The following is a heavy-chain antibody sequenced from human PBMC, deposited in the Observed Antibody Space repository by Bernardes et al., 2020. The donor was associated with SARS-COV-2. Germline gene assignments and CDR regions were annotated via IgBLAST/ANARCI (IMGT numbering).Heavy chain of an antibody. J-gene: IGHJ6*02. CDR1: GYTFSSFW. V-gene: IGHV3-74*01. Sequence: GGSLRLSCAASGYTFSSFWMHWVRQAPGKGLVWVSRIDNYGSTINYADSVKGRFTISRDNAKNLVFLQMNSLRAEDTAVFYCARSAGMDVWGQGTMVTVSS. CDR2: IDNYGSTI. CDR3: ARSAGMDV.